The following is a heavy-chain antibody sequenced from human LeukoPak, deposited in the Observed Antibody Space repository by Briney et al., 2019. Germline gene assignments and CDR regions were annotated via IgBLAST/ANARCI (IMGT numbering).Heavy chain of an antibody. D-gene: IGHD1-14*01. V-gene: IGHV3-23*01. CDR1: GFIFSNYA. CDR3: ANLGANTRISGDY. Sequence: GRSLRLSRTASGFIFSNYAMSWVRQAPGKGLEWVSEVRGSGGDTYYADSVKGRFNISRDNSKQMLYLQMSSLRAEDTAVYYCANLGANTRISGDYWGQGTLVTVSS. J-gene: IGHJ4*02. CDR2: VRGSGGDT.